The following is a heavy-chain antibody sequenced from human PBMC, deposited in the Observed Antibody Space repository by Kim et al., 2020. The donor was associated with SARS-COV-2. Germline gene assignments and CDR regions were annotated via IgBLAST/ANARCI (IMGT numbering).Heavy chain of an antibody. Sequence: GGSLRLPCAASGFSFSDYYINWIRQTPGKGLEWLSYISHTSRTIYYADSVRGRFTISRDNARNSAFLHMNSLRIEDTAIYYCAGRIWDYTGYPLFDLWGQGPLITVSS. D-gene: IGHD3-9*01. J-gene: IGHJ4*02. CDR2: ISHTSRTI. CDR3: AGRIWDYTGYPLFDL. CDR1: GFSFSDYY. V-gene: IGHV3-11*04.